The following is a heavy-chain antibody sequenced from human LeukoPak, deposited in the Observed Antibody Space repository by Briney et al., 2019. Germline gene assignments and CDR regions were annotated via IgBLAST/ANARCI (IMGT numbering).Heavy chain of an antibody. Sequence: GASVKVSCTASGYTFTSYAMHWVRQAPGQRLEWMGWINAGNGNTKYSQKFQGRVTITRDTSASTAYMELSRLRSEDTAVYYCASADYVWGSYRYTGGGFDYWGQGTLVTVSS. CDR3: ASADYVWGSYRYTGGGFDY. V-gene: IGHV1-3*01. J-gene: IGHJ4*02. D-gene: IGHD3-16*02. CDR2: INAGNGNT. CDR1: GYTFTSYA.